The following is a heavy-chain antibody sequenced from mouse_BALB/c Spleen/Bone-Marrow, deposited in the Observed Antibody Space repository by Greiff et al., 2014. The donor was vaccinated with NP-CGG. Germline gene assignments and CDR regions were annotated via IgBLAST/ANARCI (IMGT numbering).Heavy chain of an antibody. CDR1: GFNIKDTY. Sequence: VQLQQSGAELVKPGASVKLSCTASGFNIKDTYMHWVKQRPGQGLEWIGRIDPANGNTKYDPKFQGKATITADTSSNTAYLQLSSLTSEDTAVYYCANYYYGSSLFAYWGQGTLVTVSA. J-gene: IGHJ3*01. V-gene: IGHV14-3*02. D-gene: IGHD1-1*01. CDR3: ANYYYGSSLFAY. CDR2: IDPANGNT.